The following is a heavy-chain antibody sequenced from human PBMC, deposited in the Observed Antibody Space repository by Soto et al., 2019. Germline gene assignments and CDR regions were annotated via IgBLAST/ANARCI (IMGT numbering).Heavy chain of an antibody. V-gene: IGHV1-18*01. CDR1: GYTFRSYD. CDR3: ARDIRPSCSSKSCPMAGWLDT. Sequence: GDSVKVSCKASGYTFRSYDISWVRQAPGQGLEWMGWISNQNGKTNYAQKVQDRVTMTTDRSTSTAFMDLRSLRSDDTAVYYCARDIRPSCSSKSCPMAGWLDTWGQGTLVTVYS. CDR2: ISNQNGKT. D-gene: IGHD2-2*01. J-gene: IGHJ5*02.